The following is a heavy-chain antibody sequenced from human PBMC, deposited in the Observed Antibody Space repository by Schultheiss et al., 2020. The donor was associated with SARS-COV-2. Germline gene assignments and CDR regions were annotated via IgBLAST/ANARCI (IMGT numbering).Heavy chain of an antibody. CDR2: FDPEDGET. CDR1: GYTLTELS. Sequence: ASVKVSCKVSGYTLTELSMHWVRQAPGKGLEWMGGFDPEDGETIYAQKFQGRVTITADESTSTAYMELSSLRSEDTAVYYCARDDYGGNSFDYWGQGTLVTVSS. CDR3: ARDDYGGNSFDY. V-gene: IGHV1-24*01. J-gene: IGHJ4*02. D-gene: IGHD4-23*01.